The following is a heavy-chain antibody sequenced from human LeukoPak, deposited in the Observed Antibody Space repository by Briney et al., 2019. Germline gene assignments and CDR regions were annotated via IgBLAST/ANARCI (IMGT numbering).Heavy chain of an antibody. J-gene: IGHJ4*02. CDR1: GCTFSSYG. CDR3: AKGTSSAWYGDDY. CDR2: ISYDGSNK. V-gene: IGHV3-30*18. Sequence: GGSLRLSCAASGCTFSSYGMHWVRQAPGKGLEWVAVISYDGSNKYYADSVKGRFTISRDNSKNTLYLQMNSLRAEDTAVYYCAKGTSSAWYGDDYWGQGTLVTVSS. D-gene: IGHD6-13*01.